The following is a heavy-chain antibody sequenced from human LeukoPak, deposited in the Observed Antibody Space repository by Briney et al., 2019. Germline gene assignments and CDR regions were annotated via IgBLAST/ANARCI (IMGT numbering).Heavy chain of an antibody. Sequence: PTGGSLSLSCVASGFTLSRYAMHWVRQAPGKGLEWVAFIQFDGDNKYYADSVKGRFTITRDNSQNTLYMQMNSLTIEDTAVYYCAKRGDTTWSYFDFWGQRTLVSVSS. CDR3: AKRGDTTWSYFDF. CDR1: GFTLSRYA. CDR2: IQFDGDNK. D-gene: IGHD3-16*01. J-gene: IGHJ4*02. V-gene: IGHV3-30*02.